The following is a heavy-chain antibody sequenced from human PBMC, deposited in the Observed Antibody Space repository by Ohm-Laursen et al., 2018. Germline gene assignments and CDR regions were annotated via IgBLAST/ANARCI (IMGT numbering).Heavy chain of an antibody. D-gene: IGHD3-16*02. CDR1: GFTFSSYA. V-gene: IGHV3-23*01. J-gene: IGHJ3*02. CDR2: ISGSSAST. Sequence: SLRLSCAASGFTFSSYAMSWVRQAPGKGLEWVSAISGSSASTYYADSVKGRFTISRDNAKNSLVLQVDSLRAEDTALYYCVKDKDYREGFDIWGQGTIVTVSS. CDR3: VKDKDYREGFDI.